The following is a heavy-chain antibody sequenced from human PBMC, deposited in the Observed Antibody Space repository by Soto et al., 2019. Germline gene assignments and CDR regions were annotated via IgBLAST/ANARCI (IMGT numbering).Heavy chain of an antibody. CDR2: IGDSEGETT. CDR1: GFTFSTYA. CDR3: AKGYCGGGRCYDLDNWFDS. D-gene: IGHD2-15*01. V-gene: IGHV3-23*01. J-gene: IGHJ5*01. Sequence: EVQLLESGGGLVQPGGSLRLSCAASGFTFSTYAMTWVRQAPGKGPEWVSRIGDSEGETTHYADSVKGRFTISRDNAKTTLYLQMNSLRVEDPAIYYCAKGYCGGGRCYDLDNWFDSWGQGTRVTVSS.